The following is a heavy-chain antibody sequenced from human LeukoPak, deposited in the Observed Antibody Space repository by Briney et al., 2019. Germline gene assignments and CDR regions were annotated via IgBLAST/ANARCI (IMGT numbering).Heavy chain of an antibody. CDR1: GGTFSGYY. Sequence: SETLSLTCAVYGGTFSGYYWSWVRQPPGKELEWIGEINHSGSTNYNPSLKSRVTMSVDTSKNQLSLRLSSVTAADTAVYYCARGELRYYDWLPWGHGTLVTVSS. CDR2: INHSGST. J-gene: IGHJ4*01. CDR3: ARGELRYYDWLP. V-gene: IGHV4-34*01. D-gene: IGHD3-9*01.